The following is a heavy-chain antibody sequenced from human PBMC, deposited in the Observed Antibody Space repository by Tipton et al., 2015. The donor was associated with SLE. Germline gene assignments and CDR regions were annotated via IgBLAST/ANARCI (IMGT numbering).Heavy chain of an antibody. V-gene: IGHV3-49*03. D-gene: IGHD3-16*01. J-gene: IGHJ4*02. CDR1: GFTFSDYY. CDR3: TRDFQGGALDY. CDR2: IRSKAYGGTT. Sequence: SLRLSCVASGFTFSDYYMSWIRQAPGKGLEWVGFIRSKAYGGTTEYAASVKGRFTISRDDSKSIAYLQMNSLKTEDTAVYYCTRDFQGGALDYWGQGTLVTVSS.